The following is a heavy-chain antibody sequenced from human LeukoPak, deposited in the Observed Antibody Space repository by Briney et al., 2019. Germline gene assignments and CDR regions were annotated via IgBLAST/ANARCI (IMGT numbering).Heavy chain of an antibody. J-gene: IGHJ6*03. CDR2: INHSGST. CDR1: GGSFSGYY. CDR3: ARELLDYYYYYIDA. V-gene: IGHV4-34*01. Sequence: PSETLSLTCAVYGGSFSGYYWSWIRQPPGKGLEWIGEINHSGSTNYNPSLKSRVTISVDTSKNQFSLKLTSVTAADTAVYYCARELLDYYYYYIDAWGKGTTVTISS. D-gene: IGHD1-7*01.